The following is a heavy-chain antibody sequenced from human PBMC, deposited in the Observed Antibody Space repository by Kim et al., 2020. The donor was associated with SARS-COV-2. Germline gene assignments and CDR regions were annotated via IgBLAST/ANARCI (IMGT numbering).Heavy chain of an antibody. J-gene: IGHJ4*02. CDR2: IKSKTDGGTT. CDR3: TTEGDGYHFDY. V-gene: IGHV3-15*01. CDR1: GFTFSNAW. Sequence: GGSLRLSCAASGFTFSNAWMSWVRQAPGKGLEWFGRIKSKTDGGTTDYAAPVKGRFTISRDDSKNTLYLQMNSLKTEDTAVYYCTTEGDGYHFDYWGQGTLVTVSS. D-gene: IGHD5-12*01.